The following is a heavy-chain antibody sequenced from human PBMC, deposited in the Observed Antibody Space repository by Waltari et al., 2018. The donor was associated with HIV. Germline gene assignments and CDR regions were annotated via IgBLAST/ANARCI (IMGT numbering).Heavy chain of an antibody. CDR3: TTGGNY. Sequence: EVQLVESGGGLVQPGGSLRLSCAASGFTFSGYWMNWVRQASGKGLDGVANKNQDGSTKRWVDSVEGRFNISRENAKNSLYLQMNSLRAEDTAVYYCTTGGNYWGQGTLVTVSS. D-gene: IGHD3-16*01. CDR1: GFTFSGYW. CDR2: KNQDGSTK. J-gene: IGHJ4*02. V-gene: IGHV3-7*01.